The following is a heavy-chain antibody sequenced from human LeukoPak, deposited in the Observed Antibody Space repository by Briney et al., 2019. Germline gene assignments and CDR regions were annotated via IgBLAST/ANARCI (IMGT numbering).Heavy chain of an antibody. CDR2: IRSKAYGGTT. Sequence: GGSLGLSCTASGLTFGDYAMSWFRQAPGKGLEWVGFIRSKAYGGTTEYAASVKGRFTISRDDSKSIAYLQMNSLKTEDTAVYYCTSPGVAGFYYYGMDVWGQGTTVTVSS. CDR1: GLTFGDYA. D-gene: IGHD6-19*01. CDR3: TSPGVAGFYYYGMDV. V-gene: IGHV3-49*03. J-gene: IGHJ6*02.